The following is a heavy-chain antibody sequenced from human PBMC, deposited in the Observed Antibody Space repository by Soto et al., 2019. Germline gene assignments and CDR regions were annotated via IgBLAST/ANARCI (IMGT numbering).Heavy chain of an antibody. D-gene: IGHD2-15*01. CDR3: AKDLVVVSARFDS. CDR1: GFTFSNYA. J-gene: IGHJ5*01. V-gene: IGHV3-23*01. CDR2: ISASGGRT. Sequence: PVGSLRLSCAASGFTFSNYAMSWVRQAPGKGLEWVSSISASGGRTYYADSAKGRFTISRDNSNNTLYLHMSSLRAEDTALYYCAKDLVVVSARFDSWGQGTLVTVSS.